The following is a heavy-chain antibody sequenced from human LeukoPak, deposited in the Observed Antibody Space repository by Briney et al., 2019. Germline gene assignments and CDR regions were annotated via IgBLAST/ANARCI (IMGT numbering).Heavy chain of an antibody. V-gene: IGHV3-30*04. Sequence: GRSLRLSCAASGFTFSSYAMHWVRQAPGKGLEWVAVMSYDTSNKYYVDSVKGRFTISRDNSKNTLYLQMNSLRAEDTAVYYCARSSGWYYLDYWGQGTLVTVSS. J-gene: IGHJ4*02. CDR2: MSYDTSNK. CDR1: GFTFSSYA. D-gene: IGHD6-19*01. CDR3: ARSSGWYYLDY.